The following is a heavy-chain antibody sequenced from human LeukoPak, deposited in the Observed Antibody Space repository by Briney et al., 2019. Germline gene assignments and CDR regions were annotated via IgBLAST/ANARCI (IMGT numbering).Heavy chain of an antibody. V-gene: IGHV4-59*01. CDR2: IYYSGST. CDR3: ARDKSGIAAAGTDTLFDY. J-gene: IGHJ4*02. Sequence: SETLSLTCTVSGGSISSYYWSWIRQPPGKGLEWIGYIYYSGSTNYNPSLKSRVTISIDTSKNQFSLKLSSVTAADTAVYYCARDKSGIAAAGTDTLFDYWGQGTLVTVSS. CDR1: GGSISSYY. D-gene: IGHD6-13*01.